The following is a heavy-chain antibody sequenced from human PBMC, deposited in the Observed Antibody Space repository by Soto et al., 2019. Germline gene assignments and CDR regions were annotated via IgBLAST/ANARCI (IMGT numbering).Heavy chain of an antibody. CDR3: AKAGYSSSWYRVWFDP. J-gene: IGHJ5*02. CDR2: ISGSGGST. Sequence: PGGSLRLSCAAPGFTFSSYAMSWVRQAPGKGLEWVSAISGSGGSTYYADSVKGRFTISRDNSKNTLYLQMNSLRAEDTAVYYCAKAGYSSSWYRVWFDPWGQGTLVTVSS. V-gene: IGHV3-23*01. D-gene: IGHD6-13*01. CDR1: GFTFSSYA.